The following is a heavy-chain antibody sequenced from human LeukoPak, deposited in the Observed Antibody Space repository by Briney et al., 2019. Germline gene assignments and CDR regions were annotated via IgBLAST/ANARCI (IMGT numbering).Heavy chain of an antibody. D-gene: IGHD5-18*01. V-gene: IGHV4-34*01. CDR2: INHSGSA. Sequence: SETLSLTCAVYGGSFSGYYWSWIRQPPGKGLEWIGEINHSGSANYNPSLKSRVTISVDTSKNQFSLKLSSVTAADTAVYYCARERIQLANWFDPWGQGTLVTVSS. J-gene: IGHJ5*02. CDR1: GGSFSGYY. CDR3: ARERIQLANWFDP.